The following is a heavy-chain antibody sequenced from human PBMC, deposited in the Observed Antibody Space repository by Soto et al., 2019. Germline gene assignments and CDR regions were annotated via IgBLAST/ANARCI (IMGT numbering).Heavy chain of an antibody. CDR2: IYYSGST. V-gene: IGHV4-59*01. Sequence: PSETLSLTCTVSGGSISSYYWSWIRQPPGKGLEWIGYIYYSGSTNYNPSLRSRVTISVDTSKNQFSLKLSSVTAADTAVYYCASYFYDFWSGGFDYWGQGTLVTVSS. CDR1: GGSISSYY. J-gene: IGHJ4*02. CDR3: ASYFYDFWSGGFDY. D-gene: IGHD3-3*01.